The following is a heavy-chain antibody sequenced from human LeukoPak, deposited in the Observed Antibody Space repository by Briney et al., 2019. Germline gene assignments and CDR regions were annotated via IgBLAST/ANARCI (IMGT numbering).Heavy chain of an antibody. CDR1: GFTVSSNY. J-gene: IGHJ4*02. V-gene: IGHV3-53*01. Sequence: GGSLRLSCAASGFTVSSNYMSWVRQAPGKGLEWVSVIYSGSSTYYADSVKGRFTISRDNSKNTLYLQMNSLRAEDTAVYYCARVLWFGELLVDYWGQGTLVTVSS. D-gene: IGHD3-10*01. CDR2: IYSGSST. CDR3: ARVLWFGELLVDY.